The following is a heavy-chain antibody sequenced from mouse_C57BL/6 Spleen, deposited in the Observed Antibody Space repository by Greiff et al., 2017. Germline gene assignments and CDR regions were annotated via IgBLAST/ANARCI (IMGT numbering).Heavy chain of an antibody. V-gene: IGHV1-15*01. D-gene: IGHD2-5*01. CDR1: GYTFTDYE. CDR3: TTYYSNGFAY. CDR2: IDPETGGT. J-gene: IGHJ3*01. Sequence: QVQLQQSGAELVRPGASVTLSCKASGYTFTDYEMHWVKQTPVHGLEWIGAIDPETGGTAYTQKFKGKAILTADKSSSTAYMELRSLTSEDSAVYYCTTYYSNGFAYWGQGTLVTVSA.